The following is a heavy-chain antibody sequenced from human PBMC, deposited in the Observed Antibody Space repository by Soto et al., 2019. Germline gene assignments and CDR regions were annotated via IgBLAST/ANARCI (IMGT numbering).Heavy chain of an antibody. CDR3: GRRPPNYYDIRVYSLYNN. D-gene: IGHD3-22*01. CDR1: GYTFPSYW. Sequence: PGESLKISCTGSGYTFPSYWIGWVRQMPGKGLEWMGIIFPADSDTKYSPSFQGQVTFSVDKSTNTAYLQWSSLKASDTAMYYCGRRPPNYYDIRVYSLYNNGGRETLVTFSS. J-gene: IGHJ4*02. CDR2: IFPADSDT. V-gene: IGHV5-51*01.